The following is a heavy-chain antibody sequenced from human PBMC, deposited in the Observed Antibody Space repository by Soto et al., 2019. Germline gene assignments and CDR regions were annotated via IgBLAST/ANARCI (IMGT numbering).Heavy chain of an antibody. CDR2: INPNSGGT. J-gene: IGHJ4*02. Sequence: ASVKVSCKASGYTFTGYYMHWVRQAPGQGLERMGWINPNSGGTNYAQKFQGWVTMTRDTSISTAYMELSRLRSDDTAVYYCAREGMATISFDYWGQGTLVTVSS. CDR1: GYTFTGYY. CDR3: AREGMATISFDY. D-gene: IGHD5-12*01. V-gene: IGHV1-2*04.